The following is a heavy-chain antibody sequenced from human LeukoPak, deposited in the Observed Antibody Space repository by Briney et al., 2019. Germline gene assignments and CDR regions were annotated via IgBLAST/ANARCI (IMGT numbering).Heavy chain of an antibody. V-gene: IGHV3-7*01. CDR2: IKQDGSEK. Sequence: GGSLRLSCAASGSTFSNYWMNWVRQAPGKGLEWVANIKQDGSEKYYVDSVRGRFTIYRDNSKNTVYLQMHSLRAEDTAVYYCTSDLVGATSDFWGQGTLVTVSS. CDR3: TSDLVGATSDF. CDR1: GSTFSNYW. D-gene: IGHD1-26*01. J-gene: IGHJ4*02.